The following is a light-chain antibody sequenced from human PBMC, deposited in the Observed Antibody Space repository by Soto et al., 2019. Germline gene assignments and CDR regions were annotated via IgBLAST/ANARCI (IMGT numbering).Light chain of an antibody. Sequence: DIQMTQSPSSLSASVGDRVTITCRASQNINNNLNWYQQKPAEAPKLLIYGASSLQSGVPSRFSGSGSGTDFTLTISSLQPEDFATYYCQQSYNTPRIFCQGTKVEIK. J-gene: IGKJ1*01. CDR2: GAS. CDR1: QNINNN. CDR3: QQSYNTPRI. V-gene: IGKV1-39*01.